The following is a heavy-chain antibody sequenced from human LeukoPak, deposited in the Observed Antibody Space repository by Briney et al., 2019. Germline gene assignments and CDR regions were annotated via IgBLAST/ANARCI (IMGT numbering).Heavy chain of an antibody. J-gene: IGHJ4*02. CDR1: GFTFSSYS. CDR2: ISSSSSYI. V-gene: IGHV3-21*01. D-gene: IGHD3-22*01. CDR3: ARGYDSSGYYPYYFDY. Sequence: GGSLRLSCAASGFTFSSYSMNWVRQAPGKGLEWVSSISSSSSYIYYADSVKGRFTISRDNAKNSLYLQMSSLRAEDTAVYYCARGYDSSGYYPYYFDYWGQGTLVTVSS.